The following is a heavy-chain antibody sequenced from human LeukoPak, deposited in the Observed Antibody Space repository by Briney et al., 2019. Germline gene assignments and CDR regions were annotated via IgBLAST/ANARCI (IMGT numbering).Heavy chain of an antibody. CDR3: ARGIAVAGRGDYFDY. V-gene: IGHV4-59*12. CDR2: IYYSGST. Sequence: PSETLSLTCTVSGGSISSYYWSWIRQPPGKGLEWIGYIYYSGSTNYNPSLKSRVTISLDTSKNPFSLKLSSVTAADTAVYYCARGIAVAGRGDYFDYWGQGTLVTVSS. J-gene: IGHJ4*02. D-gene: IGHD6-19*01. CDR1: GGSISSYY.